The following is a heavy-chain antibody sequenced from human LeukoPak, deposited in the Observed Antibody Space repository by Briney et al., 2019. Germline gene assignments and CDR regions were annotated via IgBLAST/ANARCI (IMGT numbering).Heavy chain of an antibody. Sequence: PGGSLRLSCAASGFTFSNAWMSWVRQAPGKGLEWVGRIKSKTDGGTADHTAPVKGRFTVSRDDSKNTLYLQMNSLKTEDTAVYYCTTVSTVTYGYWGQGTLVTVSS. D-gene: IGHD4-17*01. CDR2: IKSKTDGGTA. CDR3: TTVSTVTYGY. CDR1: GFTFSNAW. V-gene: IGHV3-15*01. J-gene: IGHJ4*02.